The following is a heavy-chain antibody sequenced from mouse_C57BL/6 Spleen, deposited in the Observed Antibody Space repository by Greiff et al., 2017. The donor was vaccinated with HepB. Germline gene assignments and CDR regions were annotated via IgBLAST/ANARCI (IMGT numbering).Heavy chain of an antibody. Sequence: VQLKQSGPELVKPGASVKISCKASGYSFTDYNMNWVKQSNGKSLEWIGVINPNYGTTSYNQKFKGKATLTVDQSTSKAYMQLNSLTSEDSAVYYCAEGTTARWFDVWGTGTTVTVSS. CDR2: INPNYGTT. D-gene: IGHD1-2*01. V-gene: IGHV1-39*01. J-gene: IGHJ1*03. CDR3: AEGTTARWFDV. CDR1: GYSFTDYN.